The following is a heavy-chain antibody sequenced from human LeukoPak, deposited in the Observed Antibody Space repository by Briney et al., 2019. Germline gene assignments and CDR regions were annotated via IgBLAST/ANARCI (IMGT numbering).Heavy chain of an antibody. CDR2: IYPGDSDT. Sequence: GESLKISCKGSGYSFTSYWIGWVRQMPGKDLEWMGIIYPGDSDTRYSPSFQGQVTISADKSISTAYLQWSSLKASDTAMYYCARRVTMVRGVTAFDYWGQGTLVTVSS. CDR1: GYSFTSYW. D-gene: IGHD3-10*01. CDR3: ARRVTMVRGVTAFDY. V-gene: IGHV5-51*01. J-gene: IGHJ4*02.